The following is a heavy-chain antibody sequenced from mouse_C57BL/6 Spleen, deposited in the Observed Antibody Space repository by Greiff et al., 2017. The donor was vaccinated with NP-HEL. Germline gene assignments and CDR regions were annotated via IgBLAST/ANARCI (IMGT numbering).Heavy chain of an antibody. D-gene: IGHD2-3*01. CDR1: GYAFSSYW. CDR2: IYPGDGDT. J-gene: IGHJ4*01. V-gene: IGHV1-80*01. CDR3: ARGGYSGAMDY. Sequence: QVQLKQSGAELVKPGASVKISCKASGYAFSSYWMNWVKQRPGKGLEWIGQIYPGDGDTNYNGKFKGKATLTADKSSSTAYMQLSSLTSEDSAVYFCARGGYSGAMDYWGQGTSVTVSS.